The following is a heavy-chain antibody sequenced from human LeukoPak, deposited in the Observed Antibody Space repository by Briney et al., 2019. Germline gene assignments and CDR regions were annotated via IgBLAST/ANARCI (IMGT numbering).Heavy chain of an antibody. Sequence: PGGSLRLSCAASGFTFSSYWMSWVRQAPGKGLEWVANIKQDGSEKYYVDSVKGRFTISRDNAKNSLYLQMNSLRAEDTAVYYCAGRASGIAVAVDYWGQGTLVTVSS. CDR1: GFTFSSYW. CDR2: IKQDGSEK. V-gene: IGHV3-7*02. J-gene: IGHJ4*02. D-gene: IGHD6-19*01. CDR3: AGRASGIAVAVDY.